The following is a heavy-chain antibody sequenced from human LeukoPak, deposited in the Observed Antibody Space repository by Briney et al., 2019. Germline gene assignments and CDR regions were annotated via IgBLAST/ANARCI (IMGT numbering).Heavy chain of an antibody. D-gene: IGHD1-14*01. CDR2: ISQDGSER. CDR3: SRDPDRRSDY. Sequence: QPGGSLRLSCAASGFTFSSFLMTWVRQAPGKGLEWVASISQDGSERYNVDSAKGRFSISRDNAKNSLYLHMNSLRAGDTAIYYCSRDPDRRSDYWGQGTLVSVSS. V-gene: IGHV3-7*01. CDR1: GFTFSSFL. J-gene: IGHJ4*02.